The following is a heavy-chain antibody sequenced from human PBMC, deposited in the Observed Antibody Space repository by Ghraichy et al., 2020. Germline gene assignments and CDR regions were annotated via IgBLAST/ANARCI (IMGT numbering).Heavy chain of an antibody. Sequence: QTLSLTCTFSGFSLSTGRVGVGWIRQPPGKALEWLAVIYWDDDKRYSPSLKSRLTITKDTSKNQVVLTMTNMDPVDTATYYCAHRASHWGYTWFDPWGQGTLATVSS. J-gene: IGHJ5*02. V-gene: IGHV2-5*02. CDR2: IYWDDDK. CDR3: AHRASHWGYTWFDP. CDR1: GFSLSTGRVG. D-gene: IGHD7-27*01.